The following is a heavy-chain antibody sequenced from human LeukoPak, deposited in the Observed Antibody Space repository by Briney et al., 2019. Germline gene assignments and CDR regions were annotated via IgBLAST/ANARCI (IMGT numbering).Heavy chain of an antibody. D-gene: IGHD5-12*01. Sequence: SETLSLTCTVSGGSISSSSNYWGWIRQPPGKGLEWIGTIHSTGNTYYNPSLKSRLTISVDTSKNQFSLKLSSVTAADTAVYYCARGGESGYDTWGQGSLVTVSS. CDR2: IHSTGNT. CDR1: GGSISSSSNY. V-gene: IGHV4-39*01. J-gene: IGHJ5*02. CDR3: ARGGESGYDT.